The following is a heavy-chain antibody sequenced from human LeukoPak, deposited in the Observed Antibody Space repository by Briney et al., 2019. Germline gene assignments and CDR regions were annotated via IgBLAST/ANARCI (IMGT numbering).Heavy chain of an antibody. Sequence: SETLSLTCAVYGGSFSGYYWSWIRQPPGKGLEWIGEINHSGSTNYNPSLKSRVTISVDTSKNQFSLKLSSVTAADTAVYYCARGSGHCSGGGCYGDYWGQGTLVTVSS. V-gene: IGHV4-34*01. CDR2: INHSGST. J-gene: IGHJ4*02. CDR1: GGSFSGYY. D-gene: IGHD2-15*01. CDR3: ARGSGHCSGGGCYGDY.